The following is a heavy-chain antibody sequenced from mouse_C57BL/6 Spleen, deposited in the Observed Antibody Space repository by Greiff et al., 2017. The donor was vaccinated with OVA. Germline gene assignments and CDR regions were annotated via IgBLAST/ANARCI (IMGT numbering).Heavy chain of an antibody. J-gene: IGHJ2*02. CDR2: IDPENGDN. CDR1: GFNIKDDY. CDR3: TTGNYLDY. Sequence: VQLQQSGAELVRPGASVKLSCTASGFNIKDDYMHWVKQRPEQGLEWIGWIDPENGDNEYASKFLGKATITADTSSNTSYLQLSSLRAEDTSVYNCTTGNYLDYWGQGTSLTVSS. V-gene: IGHV14-4*01.